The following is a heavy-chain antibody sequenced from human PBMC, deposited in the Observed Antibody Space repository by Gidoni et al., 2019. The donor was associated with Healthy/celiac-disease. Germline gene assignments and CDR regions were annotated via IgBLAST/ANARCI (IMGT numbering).Heavy chain of an antibody. CDR1: GYTFTSYY. J-gene: IGHJ6*02. V-gene: IGHV1-46*01. Sequence: QVQLVQSGAEVKKPGASVKVSCKASGYTFTSYYMHWVRQAPGQGLEWMGIINPSGGSTSYAQKFQGRVTMTRDTSTSTVYMELSSLRSEDTAVYYCARGITMVRGVKSGMDVWGQGTTVTVSS. D-gene: IGHD3-10*01. CDR2: INPSGGST. CDR3: ARGITMVRGVKSGMDV.